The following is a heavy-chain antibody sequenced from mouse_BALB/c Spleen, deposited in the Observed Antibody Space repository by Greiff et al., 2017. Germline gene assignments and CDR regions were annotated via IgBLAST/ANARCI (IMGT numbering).Heavy chain of an antibody. CDR3: VSTASADYRYGFAY. D-gene: IGHD2-14*01. V-gene: IGHV10-1*02. Sequence: EVMLVESGGGLVQPKGSLKLSCAASGFTFNTYAMNWVRQAPGKGLEWVARIRSKSNNYATYYADSVKDRFTISRDDSQSMLYLQMNNLKTEDTAMYYCVSTASADYRYGFAYWGQGTLVTVSA. CDR1: GFTFNTYA. J-gene: IGHJ3*01. CDR2: IRSKSNNYAT.